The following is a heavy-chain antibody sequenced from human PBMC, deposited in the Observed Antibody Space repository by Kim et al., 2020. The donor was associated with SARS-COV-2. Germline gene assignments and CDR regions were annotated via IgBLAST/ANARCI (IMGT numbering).Heavy chain of an antibody. CDR2: INHSGST. Sequence: SETLSLTCAVYGGSFSGYYWSWIRQPPGKGLEWIGEINHSGSTNYNPSLKSRVTISVDTSKNQFSLKLSSVTAADTAVYYCARLTSNEHYYDSSGYYFVNDYWGQGTLVTVSS. D-gene: IGHD3-22*01. CDR1: GGSFSGYY. V-gene: IGHV4-34*01. CDR3: ARLTSNEHYYDSSGYYFVNDY. J-gene: IGHJ4*02.